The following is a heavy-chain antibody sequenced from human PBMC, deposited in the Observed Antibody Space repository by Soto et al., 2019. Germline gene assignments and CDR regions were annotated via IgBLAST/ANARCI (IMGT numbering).Heavy chain of an antibody. CDR3: AKLAAGSYYFDY. CDR2: ISYDGSNK. D-gene: IGHD6-13*01. Sequence: QVQLVESGGGVVQPGRSLRLSCAASGFTFSSYGMHWVRQAPGKGLEWVAVISYDGSNKYYADSVKGRFTISRDNSKNTLYLQMTSLRAEDTAVYYCAKLAAGSYYFDYWGQGTLVTVSS. J-gene: IGHJ4*02. V-gene: IGHV3-30*18. CDR1: GFTFSSYG.